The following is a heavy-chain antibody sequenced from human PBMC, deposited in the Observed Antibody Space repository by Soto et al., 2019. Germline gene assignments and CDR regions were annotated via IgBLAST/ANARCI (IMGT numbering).Heavy chain of an antibody. CDR2: MTGSGGDI. J-gene: IGHJ4*02. CDR1: GFTFSIYA. V-gene: IGHV3-23*01. D-gene: IGHD2-8*01. Sequence: EVQLLESGGGLVQPGESLRLSCAASGFTFSIYAMMWVRQSPGKGQEWVAGMTGSGGDIRYADSVKGRFTISKDNSKNTLYLQMNSLRAEDTAMYYCAKDAVYGVVLWLAANWGQGTLVTVSS. CDR3: AKDAVYGVVLWLAAN.